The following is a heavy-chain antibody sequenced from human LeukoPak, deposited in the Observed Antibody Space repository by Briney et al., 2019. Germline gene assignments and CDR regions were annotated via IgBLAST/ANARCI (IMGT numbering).Heavy chain of an antibody. CDR3: ARDVGNSGLFDY. CDR2: IYYSGST. Sequence: SETLSLTCTVSGDSINSGDYYWSWIRQPPGKGLEWIGHIYYSGSTFYNPSLKSRVTISLDTSRNQFSLKLSSVTAADTAVYYCARDVGNSGLFDYWGQGTLVTVSS. CDR1: GDSINSGDYY. J-gene: IGHJ4*02. D-gene: IGHD3-10*01. V-gene: IGHV4-30-4*01.